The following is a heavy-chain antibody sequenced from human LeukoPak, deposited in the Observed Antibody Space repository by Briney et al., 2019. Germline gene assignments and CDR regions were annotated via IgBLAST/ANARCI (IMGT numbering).Heavy chain of an antibody. CDR2: INWNGGST. Sequence: GGSLRLSCAASGFTFDDYGMSWVCQAPGKGLEWVSGINWNGGSTGYADSVKGRFTISRDNAKNSLYLQMNSLRTEDTAVYYCAREGYNYGSDAFDIWGQGTMVTVSS. CDR1: GFTFDDYG. J-gene: IGHJ3*02. D-gene: IGHD5-18*01. CDR3: AREGYNYGSDAFDI. V-gene: IGHV3-20*04.